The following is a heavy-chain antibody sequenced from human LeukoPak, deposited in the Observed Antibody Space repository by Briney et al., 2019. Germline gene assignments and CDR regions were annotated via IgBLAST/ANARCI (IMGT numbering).Heavy chain of an antibody. V-gene: IGHV3-23*01. CDR1: GFTFSSYT. J-gene: IGHJ4*02. CDR2: ISGSGGST. D-gene: IGHD1-1*01. CDR3: AKAPRVRVYFDY. Sequence: GGSLRLSCAASGFTFSSYTMSWVRQAPGKGLEWVSAISGSGGSTYYADSVKGRFTISRDNSKNTLYLQMNSLRAEDTAVYYCAKAPRVRVYFDYWGQGTLVTVSS.